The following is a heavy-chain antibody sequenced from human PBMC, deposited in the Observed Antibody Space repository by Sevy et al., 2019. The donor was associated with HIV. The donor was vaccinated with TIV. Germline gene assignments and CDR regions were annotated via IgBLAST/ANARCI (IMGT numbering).Heavy chain of an antibody. Sequence: SETLSLTCTVSDGSITSYYWTWIRQPPAKELEWIGYIYYSGTTNYNPSLKSRVTISVDTSKNQFSLKLNSVTAADTAVYYCARAPSYSNQYGYHFDYWGQGTLVTVSS. CDR3: ARAPSYSNQYGYHFDY. CDR2: IYYSGTT. D-gene: IGHD4-4*01. V-gene: IGHV4-59*01. J-gene: IGHJ4*02. CDR1: DGSITSYY.